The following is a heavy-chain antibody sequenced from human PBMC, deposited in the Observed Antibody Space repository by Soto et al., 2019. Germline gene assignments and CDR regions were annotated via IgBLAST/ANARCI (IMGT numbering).Heavy chain of an antibody. Sequence: QVTLKESGPVLVKPTEPLTLTCTVSGLSISNARMGVSWIRQPPGKALEWLAHIFSNDEKSYSTSLKSRLTISKDPSKSQVVLTMTNMDPVDTARYYCARIRGGATQYIGFDPWGQGTLVTVSS. CDR3: ARIRGGATQYIGFDP. V-gene: IGHV2-26*01. J-gene: IGHJ5*02. CDR1: GLSISNARMG. D-gene: IGHD1-26*01. CDR2: IFSNDEK.